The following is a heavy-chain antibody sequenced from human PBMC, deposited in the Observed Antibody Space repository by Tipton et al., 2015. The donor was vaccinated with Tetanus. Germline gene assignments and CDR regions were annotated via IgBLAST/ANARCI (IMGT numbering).Heavy chain of an antibody. D-gene: IGHD3-3*01. CDR2: INHSGST. V-gene: IGHV4-34*01. Sequence: TLSLTCAVYGGSFSGYYWSWIRQPPGKGLEWIGEINHSGSTYYNPSLKSRVTISVDTSKNQFSLKLSSVTAADTAVYYCARLNYDFWSGYFNNYYYYGMDVWGQGTTVTVSS. CDR3: ARLNYDFWSGYFNNYYYYGMDV. J-gene: IGHJ6*02. CDR1: GGSFSGYY.